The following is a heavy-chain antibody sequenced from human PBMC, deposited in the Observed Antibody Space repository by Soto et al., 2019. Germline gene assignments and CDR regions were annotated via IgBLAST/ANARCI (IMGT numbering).Heavy chain of an antibody. CDR1: GGSISSYY. Sequence: PSETLSLTCTVSGGSISSYYWSWIRQPPGKGLEWIGYIYYSGSTNYNPSLKSRVTISVDTSKNQFSLKLSSVTAADTAVYYCARQGYYYDSSGYYYDAFDIWGQGTMVTVSS. CDR2: IYYSGST. D-gene: IGHD3-22*01. CDR3: ARQGYYYDSSGYYYDAFDI. J-gene: IGHJ3*02. V-gene: IGHV4-59*08.